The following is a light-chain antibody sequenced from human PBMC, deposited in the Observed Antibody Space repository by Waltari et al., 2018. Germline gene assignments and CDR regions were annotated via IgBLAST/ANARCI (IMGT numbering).Light chain of an antibody. J-gene: IGKJ1*01. CDR3: MESLQGLWT. Sequence: DIGMTQSPLSLPVTPGAAASISCRSSQSLLHSNGNNYLDWYLQRPGQSPQLLFYLCSNRASGVPDRFSCSGSGTYFILHLSGVGPEGFGIYDCMESLQGLWTFGPGTKV. CDR1: QSLLHSNGNNY. V-gene: IGKV2-28*01. CDR2: LCS.